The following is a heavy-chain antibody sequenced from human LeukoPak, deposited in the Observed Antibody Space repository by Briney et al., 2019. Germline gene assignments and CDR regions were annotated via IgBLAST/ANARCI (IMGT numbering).Heavy chain of an antibody. D-gene: IGHD2-8*01. CDR3: ARVLIETRFIWFDP. CDR2: IKQDGSEK. Sequence: AGGSLRLSCAASGFTFSSYWMSWVRQAPGKGLEWVANIKQDGSEKYYVDSVKGRFTISRDNAKNSLYLQMNSLRAEDTAVHYCARVLIETRFIWFDPWGQGTLVTVSS. CDR1: GFTFSSYW. V-gene: IGHV3-7*01. J-gene: IGHJ5*02.